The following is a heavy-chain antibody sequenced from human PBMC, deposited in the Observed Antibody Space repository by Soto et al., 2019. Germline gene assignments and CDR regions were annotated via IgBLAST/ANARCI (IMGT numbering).Heavy chain of an antibody. D-gene: IGHD2-15*01. Sequence: GGSLRLSCAASGFTFSSYWMSWVRQAPGKGLEWVANIKQDGSEKYYVDSVKGRFTISRDNAKNSLYLQMNSLRAEDTAVYYCARVMRWYAVDFDYWGQGTLVTVSS. CDR2: IKQDGSEK. V-gene: IGHV3-7*05. J-gene: IGHJ4*02. CDR3: ARVMRWYAVDFDY. CDR1: GFTFSSYW.